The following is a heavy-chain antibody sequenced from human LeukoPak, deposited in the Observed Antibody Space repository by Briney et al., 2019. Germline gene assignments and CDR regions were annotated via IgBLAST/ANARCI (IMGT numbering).Heavy chain of an antibody. D-gene: IGHD1-1*01. CDR2: MNPNSGNT. CDR3: ARRYRGAFDI. Sequence: ASVKVSCKASGYTFTSYYMHWVRQATGQGLEWMGWMNPNSGNTGYAQKFQGRVTMTRNTSISTAYMELSSLRSEDTAVYYCARRYRGAFDIWGQGTMVTVSS. CDR1: GYTFTSYY. J-gene: IGHJ3*02. V-gene: IGHV1-8*02.